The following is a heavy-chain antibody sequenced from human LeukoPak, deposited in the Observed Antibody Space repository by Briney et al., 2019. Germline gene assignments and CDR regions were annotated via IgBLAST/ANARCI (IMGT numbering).Heavy chain of an antibody. CDR2: IKEDGSLK. CDR1: GFTFSTYW. J-gene: IGHJ4*01. Sequence: GGSLRLSCAASGFTFSTYWMNWVRQAPGKGLEWVANIKEDGSLKRYVDFVKGRFTISRDNAKNSLYLQMNSLGAEDTAVYYCARGILGGGGFWGQGTLVTVSS. V-gene: IGHV3-7*01. CDR3: ARGILGGGGF. D-gene: IGHD2-15*01.